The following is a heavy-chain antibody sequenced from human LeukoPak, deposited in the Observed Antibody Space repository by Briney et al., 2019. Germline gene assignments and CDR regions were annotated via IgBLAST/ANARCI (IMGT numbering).Heavy chain of an antibody. CDR2: IYYSGSN. CDR3: AREGYCSGGSCYLYNWFDP. Sequence: KPSETLSLTCTVSGGSISSYYWSWIRQPPGKGLEWIGYIYYSGSNNYNPSLKSRVTISVDTSKNQFSLKLSSVTAADTAVYYCAREGYCSGGSCYLYNWFDPWGQGTLVTVSS. CDR1: GGSISSYY. D-gene: IGHD2-15*01. J-gene: IGHJ5*02. V-gene: IGHV4-59*01.